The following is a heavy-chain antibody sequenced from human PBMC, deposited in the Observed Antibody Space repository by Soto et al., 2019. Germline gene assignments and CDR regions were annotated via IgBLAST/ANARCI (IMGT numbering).Heavy chain of an antibody. J-gene: IGHJ4*02. CDR1: GFTFSNAW. CDR3: TTDGCSSTSCYDLYDY. CDR2: IKSKTDGGTT. V-gene: IGHV3-15*07. Sequence: EVQLVESGGGLVKPGGSLRLSCAASGFTFSNAWMNWVRQAPGKGLEWVGSIKSKTDGGTTDYAAPVKGRFTISRDDSKNTLYLQMNSLKTEDTAVYYCTTDGCSSTSCYDLYDYWGQGTLVTVSS. D-gene: IGHD2-2*01.